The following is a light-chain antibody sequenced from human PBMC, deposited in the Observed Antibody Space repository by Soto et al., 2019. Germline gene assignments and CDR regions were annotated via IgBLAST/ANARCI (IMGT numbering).Light chain of an antibody. J-gene: IGKJ5*01. V-gene: IGKV1-5*01. CDR2: DVS. Sequence: DIQMTQSPSTLSASVGDRVIITCRASQTVERWMAWYQQKPGKAPKLLISDVSTLERGVPSRFSGSGSATEFTLTISGLQPDDFATYYCQQRNIWPPVTFGQGTRLEIK. CDR1: QTVERW. CDR3: QQRNIWPPVT.